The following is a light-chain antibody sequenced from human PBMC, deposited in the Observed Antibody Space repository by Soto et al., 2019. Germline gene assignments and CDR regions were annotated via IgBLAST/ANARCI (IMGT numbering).Light chain of an antibody. CDR1: QSVGTF. V-gene: IGKV3-11*01. Sequence: EIVLTQSPATLSLSPGEKATLSCRASQSVGTFFAWYQQKPGQAPRLLIYDASNRATGIPARFSGSGSETDFTLTISSLEPEDFAVYYCQQCNNWPQWTFGQGTKVDIK. CDR2: DAS. J-gene: IGKJ1*01. CDR3: QQCNNWPQWT.